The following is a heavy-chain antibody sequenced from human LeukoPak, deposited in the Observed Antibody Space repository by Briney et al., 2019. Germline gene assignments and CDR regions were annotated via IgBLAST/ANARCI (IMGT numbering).Heavy chain of an antibody. V-gene: IGHV1-24*01. Sequence: ASVTVSCKVSGSSLSELSIQWVRQAPGKGLECMGGFDPEEAKMVYAQNFQGRVTMTKDTSTQTAYMELSGLTSDDTAVYYCTTRSGDFWSGFVNWGQGTLVTVSS. CDR1: GSSLSELS. CDR2: FDPEEAKM. J-gene: IGHJ4*02. D-gene: IGHD3-3*01. CDR3: TTRSGDFWSGFVN.